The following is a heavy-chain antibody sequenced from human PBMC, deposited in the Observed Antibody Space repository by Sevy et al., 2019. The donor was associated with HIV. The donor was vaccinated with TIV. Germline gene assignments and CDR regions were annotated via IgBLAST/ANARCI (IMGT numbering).Heavy chain of an antibody. J-gene: IGHJ4*02. V-gene: IGHV3-23*01. CDR1: GFAFYDYS. Sequence: GGSLRLSCAASGFAFYDYSMSWIRQAPGKGLEWVATLSFGCGKINYADSVKGRFTISRDNSKNSFSLQMDNLRVEDTALYYCAGEGCTRPHDYWGQGTRVTVSS. D-gene: IGHD2-8*01. CDR2: LSFGCGKI. CDR3: AGEGCTRPHDY.